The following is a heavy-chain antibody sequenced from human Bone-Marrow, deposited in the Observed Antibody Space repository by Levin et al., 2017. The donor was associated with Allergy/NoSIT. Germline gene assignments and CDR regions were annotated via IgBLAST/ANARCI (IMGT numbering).Heavy chain of an antibody. J-gene: IGHJ3*02. CDR3: ARDTGDWKPSGTLDI. CDR1: GFNFNDYW. D-gene: IGHD1-1*01. V-gene: IGHV3-74*01. CDR2: VNYEGSST. Sequence: SCAVFGFNFNDYWMHWVRQVPGKGLEWVGRVNYEGSSTNYADSVKGRFTISRDNAKDTLHLHMNTLTDDDTAVYYCARDTGDWKPSGTLDIWGQGTLVTVSS.